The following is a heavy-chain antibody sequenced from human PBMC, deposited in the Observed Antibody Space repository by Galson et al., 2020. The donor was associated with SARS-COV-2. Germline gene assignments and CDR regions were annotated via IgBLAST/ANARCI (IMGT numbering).Heavy chain of an antibody. J-gene: IGHJ4*02. CDR2: IYYSGST. D-gene: IGHD5-12*01. V-gene: IGHV4-30-4*07. Sequence: SETLSLTCAVSGGSISSGGYSWSWIRQPPGKGLEWIGYIYYSGSTYYNPSLKSRVTISVDTSKNQFSLKLSSVTAADTAVYYCARGAGSGYDYFDYWGQGTLVIVSS. CDR1: GGSISSGGYS. CDR3: ARGAGSGYDYFDY.